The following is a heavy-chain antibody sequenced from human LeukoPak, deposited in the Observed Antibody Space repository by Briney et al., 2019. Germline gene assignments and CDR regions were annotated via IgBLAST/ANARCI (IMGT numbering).Heavy chain of an antibody. V-gene: IGHV3-13*01. J-gene: IGHJ6*03. D-gene: IGHD2-15*01. Sequence: PGGSLRLSCAACGFTFSSYDMHWVRQATGKGLEWVSAIGTAGDTYYPGSVKGRFTISRDNAKNSLYLQMNSLRAEDTAVYYCARGRPSGGSCYGCGYYMDVWGKGTTVTVSS. CDR1: GFTFSSYD. CDR3: ARGRPSGGSCYGCGYYMDV. CDR2: IGTAGDT.